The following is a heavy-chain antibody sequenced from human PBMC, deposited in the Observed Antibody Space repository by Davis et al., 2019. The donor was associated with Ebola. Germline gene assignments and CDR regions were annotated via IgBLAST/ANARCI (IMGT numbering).Heavy chain of an antibody. J-gene: IGHJ4*02. Sequence: MPSETLSLTCAVYGGSFSGYYWSWIRQPPGKGLEWIGEINHSGSTNYNPSLKSRVTISVDTSKNQFSLKLSSVTAADTAVYYCARAATGTSRRNYFDYWGQGTLVTVS. CDR3: ARAATGTSRRNYFDY. D-gene: IGHD1-1*01. V-gene: IGHV4-34*01. CDR2: INHSGST. CDR1: GGSFSGYY.